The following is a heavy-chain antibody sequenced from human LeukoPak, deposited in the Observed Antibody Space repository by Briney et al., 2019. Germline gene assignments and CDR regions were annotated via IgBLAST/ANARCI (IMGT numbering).Heavy chain of an antibody. J-gene: IGHJ4*02. V-gene: IGHV1-46*01. CDR3: ARDNDSRDPPHFDY. D-gene: IGHD3-16*01. Sequence: ASVKVSCKASGYTFTSYYMYWVRQAPGQGLEWMGIINPNRGSTSYAQKFQGRVTMTRDMSTSTVYMELSSLRSEDTAVYYCARDNDSRDPPHFDYWGQGTLVTVSS. CDR2: INPNRGST. CDR1: GYTFTSYY.